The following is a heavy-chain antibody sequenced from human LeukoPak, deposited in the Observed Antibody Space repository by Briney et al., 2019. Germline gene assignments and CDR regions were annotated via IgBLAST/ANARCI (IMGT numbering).Heavy chain of an antibody. CDR1: GFTFDDYA. D-gene: IGHD7-27*01. CDR2: ISWNSGSI. Sequence: GGSLRLSCAASGFTFDDYAMHWVRQAPGKGLEWVSGISWNSGSIGYADSVKGRFTISRDNAKNSLYLQMNSLRAEDTALYYCAASPGLGIDLNGPDYWGQGTLVTVSS. V-gene: IGHV3-9*01. CDR3: AASPGLGIDLNGPDY. J-gene: IGHJ4*02.